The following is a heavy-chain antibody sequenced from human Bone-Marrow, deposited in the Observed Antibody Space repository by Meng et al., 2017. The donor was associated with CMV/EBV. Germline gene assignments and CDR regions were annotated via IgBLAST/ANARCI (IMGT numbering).Heavy chain of an antibody. CDR3: AKDPGSGYWVY. J-gene: IGHJ4*01. D-gene: IGHD3-22*01. V-gene: IGHV3-23*01. CDR1: GFSFSNYA. CDR2: LSATGGNT. Sequence: EVQVLESGGGVEQPGGSLRLSCAASGFSFSNYAMSWVRQAPGRGLEWVSALSATGGNTYYADSVKGRFTVSRDNSKNIMYLQMNNLRGEDTARYYCAKDPGSGYWVYWGQGTLVTVSS.